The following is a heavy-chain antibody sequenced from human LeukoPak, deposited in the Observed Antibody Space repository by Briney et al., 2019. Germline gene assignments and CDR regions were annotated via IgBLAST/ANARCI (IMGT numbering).Heavy chain of an antibody. J-gene: IGHJ4*02. CDR2: ILYDGNKK. Sequence: QPGGSLRLSCAASGFTFSTYGMHWVRQAPGKGLEWVAFILYDGNKKYYPDSVKGRFTISRDNSKNTLYLQMNSLKTEDTAVYYCAKDSNTGPRGGDYWGQGTLVTVSS. CDR1: GFTFSTYG. D-gene: IGHD2-8*02. CDR3: AKDSNTGPRGGDY. V-gene: IGHV3-30*02.